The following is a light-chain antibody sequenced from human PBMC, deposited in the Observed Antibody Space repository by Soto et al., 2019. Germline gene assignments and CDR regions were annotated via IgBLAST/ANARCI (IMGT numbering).Light chain of an antibody. CDR2: GTS. CDR3: HHYGRSLWT. V-gene: IGKV3-20*01. CDR1: QAFNTR. J-gene: IGKJ1*01. Sequence: EIVLTQSPATLSSFPGDRVTLSCRASQAFNTRLAWYQQRPGQAPRLLIYGTSNRAPGIPDRFKGSGSGTDFTLTITRLEPEDSAFYYCHHYGRSLWTFGQGTMVDI.